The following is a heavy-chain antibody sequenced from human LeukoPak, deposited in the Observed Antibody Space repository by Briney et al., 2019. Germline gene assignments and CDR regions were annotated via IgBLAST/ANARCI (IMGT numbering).Heavy chain of an antibody. Sequence: GGSLRLSCAASGFTFSSYGMSWVRQAPGKGLEWVSAISGSGGSTYYADSVKGRFTISRDNSKNTLYLQMNSLRAEDTAVYYCAKDSGYSYGYHYYMDVWGKGTTVTISS. J-gene: IGHJ6*03. CDR1: GFTFSSYG. CDR3: AKDSGYSYGYHYYMDV. V-gene: IGHV3-23*01. D-gene: IGHD5-18*01. CDR2: ISGSGGST.